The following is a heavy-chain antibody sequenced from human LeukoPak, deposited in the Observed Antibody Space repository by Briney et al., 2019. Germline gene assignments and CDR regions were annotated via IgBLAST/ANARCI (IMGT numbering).Heavy chain of an antibody. CDR1: GGSISSYY. J-gene: IGHJ4*02. Sequence: SETLSLTCTVSGGSISSYYWSWIRQPPGKGLEWIGYIYYSGSTNYNPSLKSRVTISVDTSKNQFSLKLSSVTAADTAVCYCARIVLPWYKESSPYFDYWGQGTLVTASS. CDR3: ARIVLPWYKESSPYFDY. D-gene: IGHD1-14*01. CDR2: IYYSGST. V-gene: IGHV4-59*01.